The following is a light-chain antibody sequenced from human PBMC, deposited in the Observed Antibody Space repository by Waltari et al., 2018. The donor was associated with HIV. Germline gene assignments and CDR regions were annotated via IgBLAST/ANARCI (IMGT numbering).Light chain of an antibody. CDR3: CAYAGSTTYVI. Sequence: QSALTQPASVSGSPGQSITISCTGTSCDVGGYNLVSWYQQHPGKAPQLMIYEVSKRPSGVSDRFAGSKSGNTASLTISGLQAEDEADYYCCAYAGSTTYVIFGGGTKLTVL. CDR1: SCDVGGYNL. V-gene: IGLV2-23*02. CDR2: EVS. J-gene: IGLJ2*01.